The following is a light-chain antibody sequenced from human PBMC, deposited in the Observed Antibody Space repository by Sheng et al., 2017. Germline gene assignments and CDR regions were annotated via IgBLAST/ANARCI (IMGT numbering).Light chain of an antibody. J-gene: IGKJ2*01. CDR1: QSISWW. CDR2: RAS. CDR3: QQYYTYFQT. V-gene: IGKV1-5*03. Sequence: DIQMTQSPSILSASVGDRVTITCRASQSISWWLAWYQQKPGKAPKLLIYRASHLEGGVPSRFSGSGSGTEFTLTISSLQPDDFATYYCQQYYTYFQTFGQGTKLEIK.